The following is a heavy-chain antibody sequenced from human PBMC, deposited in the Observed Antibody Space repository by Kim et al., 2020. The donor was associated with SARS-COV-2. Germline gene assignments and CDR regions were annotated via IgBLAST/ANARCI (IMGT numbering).Heavy chain of an antibody. CDR2: IIPIFGTA. CDR3: AGGLGSSGYYPFDY. D-gene: IGHD3-22*01. J-gene: IGHJ4*02. V-gene: IGHV1-69*13. Sequence: SVKVSCKASGGTFSSYAISWVRQAPGQGLEWMGGIIPIFGTANYAQKFQGRFTITADESTSTAYMELSSLRSEDTAVYYCAGGLGSSGYYPFDYWGQGTLVTVSS. CDR1: GGTFSSYA.